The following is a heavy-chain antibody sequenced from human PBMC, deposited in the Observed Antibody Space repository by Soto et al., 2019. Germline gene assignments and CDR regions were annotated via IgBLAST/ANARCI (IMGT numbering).Heavy chain of an antibody. V-gene: IGHV3-23*01. Sequence: LRLSCAASGFTFSSYAMSWVRQAPGKGLEWVSAISGSGGSTYYADSVKGRFTISRDKSKNTLYLQMNSLRAEDTAVYYCAKDQSRQRWLAGAEYFQHWGQGTLVTVSS. D-gene: IGHD6-19*01. CDR1: GFTFSSYA. CDR2: ISGSGGST. CDR3: AKDQSRQRWLAGAEYFQH. J-gene: IGHJ1*01.